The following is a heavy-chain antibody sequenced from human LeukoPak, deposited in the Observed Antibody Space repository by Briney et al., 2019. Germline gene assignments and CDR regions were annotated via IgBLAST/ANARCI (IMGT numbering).Heavy chain of an antibody. Sequence: PGGSLGLSYATSGFTFVSYAMTWVRQAPGKGLEWVSAINGGGDTTYYADSVKGRFTVSRDRSTNTLFLQMSSLRAEDSGMYYCVEALDTYGYMRFDYWGQGTLVTVSS. CDR2: INGGGDTT. D-gene: IGHD5-24*01. J-gene: IGHJ4*02. CDR1: GFTFVSYA. CDR3: VEALDTYGYMRFDY. V-gene: IGHV3-23*01.